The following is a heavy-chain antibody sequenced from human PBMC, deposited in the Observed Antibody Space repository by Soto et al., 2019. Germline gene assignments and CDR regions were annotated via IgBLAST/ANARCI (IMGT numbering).Heavy chain of an antibody. Sequence: GGSLRLSCAASGFTFSSYGMHWVRQAPGKGLEWVAVISYDGSNKYYADSVKGRFTISRDNSKNTLYLQMNSLRAEDTAVYYCAKSTGSYYNYYYGMDVWGQGTTVTVSS. CDR2: ISYDGSNK. J-gene: IGHJ6*02. CDR3: AKSTGSYYNYYYGMDV. CDR1: GFTFSSYG. V-gene: IGHV3-30*18. D-gene: IGHD3-10*01.